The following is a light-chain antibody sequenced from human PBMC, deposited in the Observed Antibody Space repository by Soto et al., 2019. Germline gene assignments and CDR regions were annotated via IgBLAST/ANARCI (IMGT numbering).Light chain of an antibody. CDR2: ENN. CDR3: AAWDDSLNVYV. J-gene: IGLJ1*01. CDR1: SSNIGSRT. V-gene: IGLV1-44*01. Sequence: QAVVTQPTSASGAPGQRVTISCSGSSSNIGSRTVNWYQHLPRTAPKLLIYENNQRPSGVPDRFSGSKSGTSASLAISGLQSEDEAHYYCAAWDDSLNVYVFGTGTKLTVL.